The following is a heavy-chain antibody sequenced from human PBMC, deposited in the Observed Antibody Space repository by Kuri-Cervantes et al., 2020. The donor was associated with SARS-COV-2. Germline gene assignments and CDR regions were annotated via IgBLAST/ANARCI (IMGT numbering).Heavy chain of an antibody. Sequence: ASVKVSCKASGYTFTGYYMHWVRQAPGQGLEWMGWINPNSGGTNYAQKLQGRVTMTTDTSTSTAYMELRSLRSDDTAVYYCARVYSSGSYYYYGMDVWGQGTTVTVSS. CDR2: INPNSGGT. CDR3: ARVYSSGSYYYYGMDV. CDR1: GYTFTGYY. J-gene: IGHJ6*02. D-gene: IGHD6-19*01. V-gene: IGHV1-2*02.